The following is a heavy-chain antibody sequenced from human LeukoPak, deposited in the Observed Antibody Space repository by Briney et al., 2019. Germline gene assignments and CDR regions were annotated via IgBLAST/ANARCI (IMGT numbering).Heavy chain of an antibody. CDR1: GGSISSYY. J-gene: IGHJ6*02. D-gene: IGHD2-2*03. CDR2: IYTSGST. V-gene: IGHV4-4*07. CDR3: ARDYMDNYYYGMDV. Sequence: PSETLSLTCTVSGGSISSYYWSWIRQPAGKGLEWIGRIYTSGSTNYNPSLKSRVTISVDTSRNQFSLKLSSVTAADTAVYYCARDYMDNYYYGMDVWGQGTTVTVSS.